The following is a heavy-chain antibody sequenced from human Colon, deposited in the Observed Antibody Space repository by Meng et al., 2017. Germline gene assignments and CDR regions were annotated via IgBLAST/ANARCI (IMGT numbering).Heavy chain of an antibody. CDR2: IVPMFGTP. Sequence: QGQMVQSGAWVKMPGSWGRVSCKASGGICSSSAISWVRQAPGQGLGWMGGIVPMFGTPNYAQRFQGRVTIAADESTTTSFMELSSLRFEDTATYYCARDLESWGQGTLVTVSS. D-gene: IGHD3-3*01. CDR1: GGICSSSA. CDR3: ARDLES. V-gene: IGHV1-69*01. J-gene: IGHJ5*02.